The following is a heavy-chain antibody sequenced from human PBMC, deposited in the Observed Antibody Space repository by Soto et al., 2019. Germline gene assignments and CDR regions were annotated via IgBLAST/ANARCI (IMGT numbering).Heavy chain of an antibody. CDR3: ASMVVAATQARKIYNGFDT. CDR2: LIHGGST. J-gene: IGHJ5*02. D-gene: IGHD2-15*01. CDR1: GASLGGFH. V-gene: IGHV4-34*12. Sequence: SETLSLTCAIYGASLGGFHWTWLRQAPGKGLEWIGELIHGGSTNYNPSLKGRVSFSLDTSKNQFSLHLMSVTAADTAVYYCASMVVAATQARKIYNGFDTWGQGTLVTVSS.